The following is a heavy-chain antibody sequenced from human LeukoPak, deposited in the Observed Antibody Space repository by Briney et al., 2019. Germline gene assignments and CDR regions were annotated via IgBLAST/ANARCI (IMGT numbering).Heavy chain of an antibody. Sequence: PGGSLRLSCAASGFTFSVYDMHCVRQSTGKGLECVSAIGTAGDTYYTGSVKGRFTISRENAKNYLYLQMNSLGGGDTAVYYCARVAKERVGGVYYFDYWGQGTLVTVSS. CDR3: ARVAKERVGGVYYFDY. J-gene: IGHJ4*02. V-gene: IGHV3-13*01. D-gene: IGHD1-1*01. CDR1: GFTFSVYD. CDR2: IGTAGDT.